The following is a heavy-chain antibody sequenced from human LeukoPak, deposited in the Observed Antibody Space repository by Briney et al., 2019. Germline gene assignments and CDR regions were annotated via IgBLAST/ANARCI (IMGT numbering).Heavy chain of an antibody. V-gene: IGHV4-4*07. CDR2: IYTSGST. J-gene: IGHJ3*02. CDR1: GGSISSYY. Sequence: SETLSLTCTVSGGSISSYYWSWIRQPAGKGLEWIGRIYTSGSTNYNPSLKSRVTMSVDTSKNQFSLKLSSVTAADTAVYYCARDSGSLSYKLRLFDPVGHAFDIWGQGTMVTVSS. CDR3: ARDSGSLSYKLRLFDPVGHAFDI. D-gene: IGHD3-9*01.